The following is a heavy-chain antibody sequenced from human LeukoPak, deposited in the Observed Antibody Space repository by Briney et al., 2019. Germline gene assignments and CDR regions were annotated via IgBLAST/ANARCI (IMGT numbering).Heavy chain of an antibody. J-gene: IGHJ4*02. Sequence: SETLSLTCTVSGGSISSYYWSWIRQPPGKGLEWIGYIYYSGSTNYNPSLKSRVTISVDTSKNQFSLKLSSVTAADTAVYYCARGNWYSSSWYVDYWGQGTLVTVSS. D-gene: IGHD6-13*01. CDR3: ARGNWYSSSWYVDY. CDR2: IYYSGST. V-gene: IGHV4-59*01. CDR1: GGSISSYY.